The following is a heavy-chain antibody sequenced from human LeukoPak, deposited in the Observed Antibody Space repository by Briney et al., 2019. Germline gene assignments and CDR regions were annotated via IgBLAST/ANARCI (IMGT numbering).Heavy chain of an antibody. J-gene: IGHJ6*02. V-gene: IGHV3-11*01. CDR2: IGNSDVSAT. Sequence: GGSLRLSCAASGFTLGNYYMAWIRQAPGKGLEWIAYIGNSDVSATSYADSVRGRFTNSGDYAKNSLYLQMNSLSADDTAVYYCARDFRNKGLDVWGQGTTVTVSS. D-gene: IGHD2/OR15-2a*01. CDR3: ARDFRNKGLDV. CDR1: GFTLGNYY.